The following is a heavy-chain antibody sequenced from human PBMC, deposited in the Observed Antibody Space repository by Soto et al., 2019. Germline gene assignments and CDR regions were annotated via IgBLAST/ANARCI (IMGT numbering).Heavy chain of an antibody. CDR2: IDEDGSEY. D-gene: IGHD1-1*01. J-gene: IGHJ4*02. Sequence: LRLSCAASGFTFSSYWMNWVRQAPGKGLEWVANIDEDGSEYNDAESVRGRFTISRDNAKNTLYLQMNSLRAADTAVYYCARTGDGHHDFLDYWGQGILVTVSS. CDR3: ARTGDGHHDFLDY. V-gene: IGHV3-7*01. CDR1: GFTFSSYW.